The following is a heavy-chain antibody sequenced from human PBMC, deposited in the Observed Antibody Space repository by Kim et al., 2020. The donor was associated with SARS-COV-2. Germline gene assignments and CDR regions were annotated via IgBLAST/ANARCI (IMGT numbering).Heavy chain of an antibody. CDR3: ARVNYYDSSGINWFDP. Sequence: ASVKVSCKASGYTFTSYGISWVRQAPGQGLEWMGWISAYNGNTNYAQKLQGRVTMTTDTSTSTAYMELRSLRSDDTAVYYCARVNYYDSSGINWFDPWGQGTLVTVSS. J-gene: IGHJ5*02. CDR2: ISAYNGNT. V-gene: IGHV1-18*01. CDR1: GYTFTSYG. D-gene: IGHD3-22*01.